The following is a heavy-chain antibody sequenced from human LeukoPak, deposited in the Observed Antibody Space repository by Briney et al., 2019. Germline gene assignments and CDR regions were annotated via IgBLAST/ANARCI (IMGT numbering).Heavy chain of an antibody. CDR2: ISYDGSNK. CDR3: ARRAAADSFYSDY. J-gene: IGHJ4*02. Sequence: GGSLRLSCAASGFTFSSYGMHWVRQAPGKGLEWVAVISYDGSNKYYADSVKGRFTISRDNSKSTLYLQMGSLRAEDMAVYYCARRAAADSFYSDYWGQGTLVTVSS. V-gene: IGHV3-30*03. CDR1: GFTFSSYG. D-gene: IGHD6-13*01.